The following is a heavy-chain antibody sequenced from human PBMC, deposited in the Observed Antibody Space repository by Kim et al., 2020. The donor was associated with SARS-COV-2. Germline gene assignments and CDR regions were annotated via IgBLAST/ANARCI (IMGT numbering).Heavy chain of an antibody. Sequence: ASVKVSCKASGYTFTSYAMNWVRQAPGQGLEWMGWINTNTGNPTYAQGFTGRFVFSLDTSVSTAYLQISSLKAEDTAVYYCARVGYDSSAQHRLFDYWGQGTLVTVSS. CDR2: INTNTGNP. D-gene: IGHD3-22*01. CDR3: ARVGYDSSAQHRLFDY. CDR1: GYTFTSYA. J-gene: IGHJ4*02. V-gene: IGHV7-4-1*02.